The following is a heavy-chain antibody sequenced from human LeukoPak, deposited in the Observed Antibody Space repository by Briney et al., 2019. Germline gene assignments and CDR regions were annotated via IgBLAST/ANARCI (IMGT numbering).Heavy chain of an antibody. J-gene: IGHJ6*03. V-gene: IGHV3-7*03. CDR1: GFTFSSYW. Sequence: GGSLRLSCAASGFTFSSYWMSWVRQAPGKGLEWVANIKQDGSEKYYVDSVKGRFTISRDNAKNSLYLQMNSLRAEDTAAYYCAKRGSGWYEDYYYYMDVWGKGTTVTISS. D-gene: IGHD6-19*01. CDR3: AKRGSGWYEDYYYYMDV. CDR2: IKQDGSEK.